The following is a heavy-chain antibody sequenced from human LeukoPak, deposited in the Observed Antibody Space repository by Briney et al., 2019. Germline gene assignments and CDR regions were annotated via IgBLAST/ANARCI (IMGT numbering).Heavy chain of an antibody. J-gene: IGHJ2*01. Sequence: WASVKVSCKASGYTFTNYFVYWVRHAPGQGLEWMGIINPTSVGREYAQKFQGRITMTRDTSTSTVYMELNSLRPDDTAVYYCARMGRGDQDWYFDLWGRGTLITVSS. CDR2: INPTSVGR. V-gene: IGHV1-46*01. CDR1: GYTFTNYF. D-gene: IGHD4-17*01. CDR3: ARMGRGDQDWYFDL.